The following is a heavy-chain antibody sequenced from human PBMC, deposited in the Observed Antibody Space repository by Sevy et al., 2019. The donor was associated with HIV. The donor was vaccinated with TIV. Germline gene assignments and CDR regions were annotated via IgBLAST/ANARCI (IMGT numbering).Heavy chain of an antibody. CDR3: ARGYYYDGNGDDAFDI. V-gene: IGHV1-8*01. CDR2: MNPNSGGR. Sequence: ASVKVSCKASGYTFTSYDINWVRQATGQGLEWMGWMNPNSGGRGYAQKFQGRVTMTRDTSISTAYMELSSLRSEDTAVYYCARGYYYDGNGDDAFDIWGHGTMVTVSS. D-gene: IGHD3-22*01. J-gene: IGHJ3*02. CDR1: GYTFTSYD.